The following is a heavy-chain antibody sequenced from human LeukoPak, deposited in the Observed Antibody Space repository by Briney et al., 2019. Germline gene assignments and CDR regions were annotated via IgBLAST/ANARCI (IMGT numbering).Heavy chain of an antibody. J-gene: IGHJ4*02. V-gene: IGHV1-2*02. CDR1: RYTFTGYY. Sequence: ASVKVSCKASRYTFTGYYMHWVRQAPGQGLEWMGWINPNSGGTNYAQKFQGRVTMTRDTSISTAYMELSRLRSDDTAVYYCARGSPRMITFGGVIVTLSFDYWGQGTLVTVSS. CDR2: INPNSGGT. CDR3: ARGSPRMITFGGVIVTLSFDY. D-gene: IGHD3-16*02.